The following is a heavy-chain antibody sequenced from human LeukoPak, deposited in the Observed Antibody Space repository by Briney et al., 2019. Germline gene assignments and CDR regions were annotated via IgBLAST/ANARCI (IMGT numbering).Heavy chain of an antibody. CDR2: IYPGDSDI. V-gene: IGHV5-51*01. CDR3: ARQLGERTFNWNDFDY. J-gene: IGHJ4*02. CDR1: GYSFTTYW. Sequence: GESLKISCKGFGYSFTTYWIGWVRQMPGKGLEWMGIIYPGDSDIRYSPSFQGQVTVSAGKSISTAYLQWSSLKASDTATYFCARQLGERTFNWNDFDYWGQGTLVSVSS. D-gene: IGHD1-20*01.